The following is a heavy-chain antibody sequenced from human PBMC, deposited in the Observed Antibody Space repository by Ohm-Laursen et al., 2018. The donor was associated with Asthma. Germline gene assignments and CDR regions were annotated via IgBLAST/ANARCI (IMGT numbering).Heavy chain of an antibody. CDR1: GFTFRSYA. CDR2: GGSYYDGGLK. J-gene: IGHJ4*02. CDR3: ATFNWGSRGFDF. Sequence: SLRLSCAASGFTFRSYAMHWVRQAPGKGLEWVAVGGSYYDGGLKYYADSVNGRFTVSRDDSKNTLYLQMNSLRPDDTAVYYCATFNWGSRGFDFWGQGALVTVSS. D-gene: IGHD7-27*01. V-gene: IGHV3-30-3*01.